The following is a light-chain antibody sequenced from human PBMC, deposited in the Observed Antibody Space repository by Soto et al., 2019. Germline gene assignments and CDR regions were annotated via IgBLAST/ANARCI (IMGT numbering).Light chain of an antibody. CDR2: LNSDGSH. J-gene: IGLJ3*02. CDR3: QTWGTGIPV. Sequence: QLVLTQSPSASASLGASVKLTCTLSSGHSSYAIAWHQQQPEKGPRYLMKLNSDGSHSRGDGIPDRFSGSSSAAERYLTISSLQSEDEADYYCQTWGTGIPVFGGGTKLTVL. V-gene: IGLV4-69*01. CDR1: SGHSSYA.